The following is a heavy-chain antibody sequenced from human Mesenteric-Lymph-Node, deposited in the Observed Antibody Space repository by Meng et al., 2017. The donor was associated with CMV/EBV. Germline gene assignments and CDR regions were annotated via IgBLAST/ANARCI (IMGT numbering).Heavy chain of an antibody. CDR1: GFTFSSYG. V-gene: IGHV3-30*02. Sequence: GESLKISCAASGFTFSSYGMHWVRQAPGKGLEWVAFIRYDGSNKYYADSVKGRFTISRDNAKNSLYLQMNSLRAEDTAVYYCARDGCSSTSCPKYFQHWGQGTLVTVSS. CDR2: IRYDGSNK. CDR3: ARDGCSSTSCPKYFQH. D-gene: IGHD2-2*01. J-gene: IGHJ1*01.